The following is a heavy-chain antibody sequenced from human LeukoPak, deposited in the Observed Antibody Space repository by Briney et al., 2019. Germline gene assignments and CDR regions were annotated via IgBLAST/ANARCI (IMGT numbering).Heavy chain of an antibody. J-gene: IGHJ6*03. V-gene: IGHV1-69*05. D-gene: IGHD3-10*01. CDR1: GGTFSSYA. CDR2: IIPIFGTA. Sequence: SVKVSCKASGGTFSSYAISWVRQAPGQGLEWMGRIIPIFGTANYAQKFQGRVTITTDESTSTAYMELSSLRSEDTAVYYRARGTLLWFGEFPKYYMDVWGKGTTVTVSS. CDR3: ARGTLLWFGEFPKYYMDV.